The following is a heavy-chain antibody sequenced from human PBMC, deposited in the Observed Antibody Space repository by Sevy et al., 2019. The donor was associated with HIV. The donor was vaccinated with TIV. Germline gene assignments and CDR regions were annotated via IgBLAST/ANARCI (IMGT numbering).Heavy chain of an antibody. V-gene: IGHV1-2*02. D-gene: IGHD3-22*01. J-gene: IGHJ5*02. CDR1: GYTFTGYY. CDR3: ARGFYYYDSSGYYWP. CDR2: INPNSGGT. Sequence: ASVKVSCKASGYTFTGYYMHWVRQAPGQGLEWMGWINPNSGGTNYAQKFQGRVTMTRDTSICTAYMELSRLRSDDTAVYYCARGFYYYDSSGYYWPWGQGTLVTVSS.